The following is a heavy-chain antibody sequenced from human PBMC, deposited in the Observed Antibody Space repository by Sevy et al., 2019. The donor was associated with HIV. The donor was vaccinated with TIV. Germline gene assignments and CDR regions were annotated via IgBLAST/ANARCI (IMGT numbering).Heavy chain of an antibody. V-gene: IGHV4-59*01. CDR2: IYYSGST. D-gene: IGHD2-21*01. J-gene: IGHJ6*02. CDR3: ARPVVAIPTWDYYYYGMDV. Sequence: SETLSLTCTVSGGSISSYYWSWIRQPPGKGLEWIGYIYYSGSTNYNPSLKSRVTISVDTSKNQFSLKLSSVTAADTAVYYCARPVVAIPTWDYYYYGMDVWGQGTTVTVSS. CDR1: GGSISSYY.